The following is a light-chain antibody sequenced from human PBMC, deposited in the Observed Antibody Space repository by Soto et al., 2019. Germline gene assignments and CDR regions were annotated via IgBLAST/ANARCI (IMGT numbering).Light chain of an antibody. V-gene: IGKV3-15*01. J-gene: IGKJ1*01. Sequence: EIVMPQYPATLSVSAGARATLSCRASQSVPSNLAWYQPKPGQAPRLLIYGASLRATGVPARFSGSASGTEFTLTISRLQSEDLAVYDGQQYTNWPPQPFCPVTKVDIK. CDR2: GAS. CDR3: QQYTNWPPQP. CDR1: QSVPSN.